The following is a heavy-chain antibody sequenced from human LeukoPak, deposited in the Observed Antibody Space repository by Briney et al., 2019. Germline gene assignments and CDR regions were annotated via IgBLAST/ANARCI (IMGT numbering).Heavy chain of an antibody. CDR3: ARKLRLGGNWFDP. J-gene: IGHJ5*02. D-gene: IGHD1-26*01. CDR2: IIPISGTT. CDR1: GGTFTSYA. V-gene: IGHV1-69*15. Sequence: EASVKVSCKTSGGTFTSYAITWVRRAPGQGLEWMGKIIPISGTTNYAQKFQGRVTFTADESTSTAYMELSSLRSEDTALYYCARKLRLGGNWFDPWGQGTLVTVSS.